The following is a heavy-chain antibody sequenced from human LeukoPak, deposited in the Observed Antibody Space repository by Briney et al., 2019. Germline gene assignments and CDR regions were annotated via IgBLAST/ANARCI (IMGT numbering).Heavy chain of an antibody. CDR1: GFTFSSYD. J-gene: IGHJ6*02. Sequence: GVSLRLSCAASGFTFSSYDMHWVRQATGKGLEWVLAMGTAGDTYYPGSVKGRFTISRENAKNSLYLQMNSLRAGDTAVYYCARGGYGDYGVYYYYGMDVWGQGTTVTVSS. CDR2: MGTAGDT. D-gene: IGHD4-17*01. V-gene: IGHV3-13*04. CDR3: ARGGYGDYGVYYYYGMDV.